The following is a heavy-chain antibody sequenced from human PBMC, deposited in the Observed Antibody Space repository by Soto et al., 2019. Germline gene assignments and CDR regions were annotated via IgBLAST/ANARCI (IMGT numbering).Heavy chain of an antibody. D-gene: IGHD6-19*01. CDR3: ARGQRWQWKGVGYYYYGMDV. Sequence: SVKVSCKASGGTYSNYAITWVRQAPNQGLEWMGGIIPIFGTANHAQKFQGRVTITADESTSTAYVELSSLRSEDTAVYYCARGQRWQWKGVGYYYYGMDVWGQGTTVTVSS. CDR2: IIPIFGTA. V-gene: IGHV1-69*13. CDR1: GGTYSNYA. J-gene: IGHJ6*02.